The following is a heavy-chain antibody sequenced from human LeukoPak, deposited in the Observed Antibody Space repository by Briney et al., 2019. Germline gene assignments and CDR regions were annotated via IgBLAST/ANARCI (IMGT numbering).Heavy chain of an antibody. CDR3: ARERYGSAAH. Sequence: ASVKVSCKASGYTFSNYYMHWVRQAPGQGLEWMGIINPSGGSTSHAQKFQGRVTMTRDTSTRTVYMELSSLRSEDTAVYYCARERYGSAAHWGQGTLVTVSS. CDR1: GYTFSNYY. V-gene: IGHV1-46*01. D-gene: IGHD3-10*01. CDR2: INPSGGST. J-gene: IGHJ4*02.